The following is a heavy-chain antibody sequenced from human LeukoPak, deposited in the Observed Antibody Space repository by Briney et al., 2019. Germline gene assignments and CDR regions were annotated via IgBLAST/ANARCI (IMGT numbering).Heavy chain of an antibody. CDR2: IRHDGSQT. J-gene: IGHJ4*02. CDR3: ATGANLFQF. CDR1: GFIFTDSW. D-gene: IGHD1-14*01. V-gene: IGHV3-7*01. Sequence: GGSLRLSCAASGFIFTDSWMSWVHQAPGKGLEWVANIRHDGSQTYYLDSVKGRFTISRDNAKNEVYLEMNNLRGADTAVYYCATGANLFQFWGQGTLVAVSS.